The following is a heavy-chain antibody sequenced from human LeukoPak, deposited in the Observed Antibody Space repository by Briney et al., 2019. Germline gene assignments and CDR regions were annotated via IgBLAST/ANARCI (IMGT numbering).Heavy chain of an antibody. J-gene: IGHJ4*02. CDR1: GFTFSSYW. D-gene: IGHD4-17*01. CDR2: IWYDGSNK. Sequence: GGSLRLSCAASGFTFSSYWMGWVRQAPGKGLEWVAVIWYDGSNKYYADSVKGRVTISRDNSKNRLYLQMNSLRVEDTAVYYCARDRADYGDGIDYWGQGTLVTVSS. CDR3: ARDRADYGDGIDY. V-gene: IGHV3-33*08.